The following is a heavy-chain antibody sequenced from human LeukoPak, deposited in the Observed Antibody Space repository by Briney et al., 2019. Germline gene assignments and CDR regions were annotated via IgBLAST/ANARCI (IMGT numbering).Heavy chain of an antibody. CDR3: ARGRSDSGYWFGPGWFDP. J-gene: IGHJ5*02. CDR1: GGSISSNS. D-gene: IGHD3-22*01. Sequence: ETLSLTCTVSGGSISSNSYYWGWIRQPPGKGLEWVSSISSSSSYIYYADSVKGRFTISRDNAKNSLYLQMNSLRAEDTAVYYCARGRSDSGYWFGPGWFDPWGQGTLVTVSS. V-gene: IGHV3-21*04. CDR2: ISSSSSYI.